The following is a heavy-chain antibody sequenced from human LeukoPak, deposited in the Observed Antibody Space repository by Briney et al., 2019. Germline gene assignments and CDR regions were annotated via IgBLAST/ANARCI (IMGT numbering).Heavy chain of an antibody. CDR2: IIPIFGTA. Sequence: ASVKVSCKASGGTFSSYAISWVRQAPGQGLEWMGGIIPIFGTANYAQKFQGRVTITADESTSTAYMELSSLRSEDTAVYYCASLSGYRYGYMDYWGQGTLVTVSS. CDR3: ASLSGYRYGYMDY. CDR1: GGTFSSYA. V-gene: IGHV1-69*13. D-gene: IGHD5-18*01. J-gene: IGHJ4*02.